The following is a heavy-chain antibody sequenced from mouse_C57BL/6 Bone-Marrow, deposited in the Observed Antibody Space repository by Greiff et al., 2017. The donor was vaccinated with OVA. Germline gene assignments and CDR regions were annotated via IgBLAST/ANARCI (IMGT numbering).Heavy chain of an antibody. J-gene: IGHJ4*01. Sequence: VQLKESGTVLARPGASVKMSCKTSGYTFTSYWMHWVKQRPGQGLEWIGAIYPGNSDTSYNQKFKGKAKLTAVPSASTAYMELSSLTNEDSAVYYCTGSWGKILWAMDYWGQGTSVTVSS. D-gene: IGHD1-1*02. V-gene: IGHV1-5*01. CDR2: IYPGNSDT. CDR3: TGSWGKILWAMDY. CDR1: GYTFTSYW.